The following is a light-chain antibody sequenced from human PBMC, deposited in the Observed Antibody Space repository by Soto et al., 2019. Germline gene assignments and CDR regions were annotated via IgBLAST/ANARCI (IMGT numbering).Light chain of an antibody. CDR1: QGIAGS. CDR3: QQVKSYPRT. V-gene: IGKV1-9*01. CDR2: AES. J-gene: IGKJ4*01. Sequence: DIHLTHSPSFLSASFGDRVTITFGAIQGIAGSLAWYQQKPGKPPKLLIYAESTLQSGVPSRFSGSGSGTRGTLTISSLQPEDFATYYCQQVKSYPRTFGGGTKVDIK.